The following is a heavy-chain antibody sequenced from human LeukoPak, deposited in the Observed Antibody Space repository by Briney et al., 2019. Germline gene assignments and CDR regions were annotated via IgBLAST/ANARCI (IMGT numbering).Heavy chain of an antibody. D-gene: IGHD2-2*01. CDR3: AREYCSSTSCYSV. V-gene: IGHV1-8*01. J-gene: IGHJ4*02. CDR1: GYTFTSYD. Sequence: ASVKVSCKASGYTFTSYDINWVRQATGQGLEWMGWMNPNSGNTGYAQKFQGRVTMTRNTSTSTAYMELSSLRSEDTAVYYCAREYCSSTSCYSVWGQGTLVTVSS. CDR2: MNPNSGNT.